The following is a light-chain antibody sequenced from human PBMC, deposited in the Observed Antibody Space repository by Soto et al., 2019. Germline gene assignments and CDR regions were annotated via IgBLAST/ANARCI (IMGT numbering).Light chain of an antibody. J-gene: IGKJ1*01. V-gene: IGKV1-39*01. CDR1: QRISTH. Sequence: DIQMTQSPSSLSASVGDTITITCRASQRISTHLNWYQQKPGRAPNLLIYAAYNLQSGIPSRFSGSGSGTDFTLTISSLQPEDFATYYCQQSYSTPRTFGQGTKVDVK. CDR3: QQSYSTPRT. CDR2: AAY.